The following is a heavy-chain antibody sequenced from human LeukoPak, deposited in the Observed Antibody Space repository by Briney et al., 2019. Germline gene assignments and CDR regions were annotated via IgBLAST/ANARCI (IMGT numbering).Heavy chain of an antibody. D-gene: IGHD5-18*01. CDR1: GYTFTSYG. CDR3: ARVDTAADLDY. Sequence: ASVKVPCKASGYTFTSYGISWVRQAPGQGLEWMGWISAYNGNTNYAQKLQGRVTMTTDTSTSTAYMELRSLRSDDTVVYYCARVDTAADLDYWGQGTLVTVSS. CDR2: ISAYNGNT. J-gene: IGHJ4*02. V-gene: IGHV1-18*01.